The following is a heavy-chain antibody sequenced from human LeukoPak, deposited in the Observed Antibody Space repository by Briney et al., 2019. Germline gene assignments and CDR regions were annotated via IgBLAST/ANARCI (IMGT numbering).Heavy chain of an antibody. CDR1: GFTFSSYG. D-gene: IGHD3-22*01. J-gene: IGHJ3*02. CDR3: AKDYYDSSGYYPDAFDI. Sequence: GGSLRLSCAASGFTFSSYGMHWVRQAPGKGLEWVAFIRYDGSNKYYADPVKGRFTISRDNSKNTLYLQMNSLRAEDTAVYYCAKDYYDSSGYYPDAFDIWGQGTMVTVSS. V-gene: IGHV3-30*02. CDR2: IRYDGSNK.